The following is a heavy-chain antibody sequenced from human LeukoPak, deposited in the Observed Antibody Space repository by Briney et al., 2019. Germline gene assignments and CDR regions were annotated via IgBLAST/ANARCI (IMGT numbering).Heavy chain of an antibody. Sequence: AASVKVSCKASGYSFTGYYMHWVRQPPGQGLEWMGWINPNSGGTNYAQKFQGRVTMTRDTSISTAYMELSRLRSDDTAVYYCARVATIVVVTATVFDIWGQGTMVTVSS. CDR3: ARVATIVVVTATVFDI. CDR2: INPNSGGT. CDR1: GYSFTGYY. V-gene: IGHV1-2*02. D-gene: IGHD2-21*02. J-gene: IGHJ3*02.